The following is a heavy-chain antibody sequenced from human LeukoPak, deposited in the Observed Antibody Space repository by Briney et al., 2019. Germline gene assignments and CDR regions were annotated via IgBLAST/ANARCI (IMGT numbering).Heavy chain of an antibody. J-gene: IGHJ4*02. CDR1: GFTVSNNY. CDR2: IYRGGNT. D-gene: IGHD3-10*01. Sequence: GGSLRLSCAVSGFTVSNNYMTWIRQVPGKGLEWVSLIYRGGNTFYADSVKGRFTISRDNSKNTLYLQMNSLRAEDTAVYYCGSGEWPQNYWGQGTLVTVSS. V-gene: IGHV3-53*01. CDR3: GSGEWPQNY.